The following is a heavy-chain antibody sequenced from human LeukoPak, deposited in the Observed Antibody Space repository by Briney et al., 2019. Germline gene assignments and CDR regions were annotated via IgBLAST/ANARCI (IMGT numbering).Heavy chain of an antibody. V-gene: IGHV1-8*01. CDR1: GYTFTSYD. Sequence: ASVKVSCKASGYTFTSYDINWVRQATGQGLEWTGWMNPNSGNTGYAQKFQGRVTMTRNTSISTAYMELSSLRSEDTAVYYCASMYYYGSGSTTAPYGMDVWGQGTTVTVSS. D-gene: IGHD3-10*01. CDR2: MNPNSGNT. CDR3: ASMYYYGSGSTTAPYGMDV. J-gene: IGHJ6*02.